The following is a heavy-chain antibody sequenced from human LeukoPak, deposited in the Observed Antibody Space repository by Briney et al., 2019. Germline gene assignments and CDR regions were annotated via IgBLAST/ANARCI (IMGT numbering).Heavy chain of an antibody. CDR1: RFTFSTYA. J-gene: IGHJ4*02. V-gene: IGHV3-23*01. CDR2: ISGSVGTT. D-gene: IGHD2-2*02. Sequence: PGGSLRLSRAPSRFTFSTYAMSGVRQAPAKGLEWVAVISGSVGTTYYADPAKGGDTITRYNFKNQVYLQMNSVRAEDTAVYYCAKDRGYCSSTSCYICPSDYWGQGTLVSVSS. CDR3: AKDRGYCSSTSCYICPSDY.